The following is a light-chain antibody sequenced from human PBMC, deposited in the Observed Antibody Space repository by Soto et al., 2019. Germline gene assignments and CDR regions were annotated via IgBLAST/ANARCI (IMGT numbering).Light chain of an antibody. CDR3: SSYGGSSSAV. CDR2: EGS. J-gene: IGLJ2*01. CDR1: SSDVGTYNL. Sequence: QAVVTQPASVSGSPGQSITISCTGTSSDVGTYNLVSWYQQHPGKAPKLMIYEGSKRPSGISNRFSGSKSGNTASLTISGLQAEDEADYYCSSYGGSSSAVFGGGTQLTVL. V-gene: IGLV2-23*01.